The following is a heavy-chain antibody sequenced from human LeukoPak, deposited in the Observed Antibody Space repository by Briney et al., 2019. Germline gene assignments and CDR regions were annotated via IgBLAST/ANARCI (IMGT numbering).Heavy chain of an antibody. CDR1: GFTFSSYA. Sequence: PGGSLRLSCAASGFTFSSYAMSWVRQAPGKGLEWVSVLYSGGSTYYADSVKGRFTISRDNSKNTLYLQMSSLRAEDTAVYYCARDHVSSWDNYYYYGMDVWGQGTTVTVSS. CDR3: ARDHVSSWDNYYYYGMDV. D-gene: IGHD6-13*01. V-gene: IGHV3-53*01. J-gene: IGHJ6*02. CDR2: LYSGGST.